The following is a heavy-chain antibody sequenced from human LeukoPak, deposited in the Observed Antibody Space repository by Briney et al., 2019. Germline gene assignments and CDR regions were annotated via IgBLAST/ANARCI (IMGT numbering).Heavy chain of an antibody. V-gene: IGHV3-23*01. J-gene: IGHJ4*02. CDR3: SKDLPMIVVGLGDY. D-gene: IGHD3-22*01. CDR2: ISGSGGST. Sequence: GGSLRLSCAASGFTFSSYAMSWVRQAPGKGLEWVSAISGSGGSTYYADSVKGRFTISRDNSKNTLYLQMNSLRAEDTAVYYCSKDLPMIVVGLGDYWGQGTLVTVSS. CDR1: GFTFSSYA.